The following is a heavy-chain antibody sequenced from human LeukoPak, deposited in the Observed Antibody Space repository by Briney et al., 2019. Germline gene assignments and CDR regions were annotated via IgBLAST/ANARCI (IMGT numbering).Heavy chain of an antibody. CDR1: GFTFSSYA. D-gene: IGHD2-2*01. J-gene: IGHJ4*02. V-gene: IGHV3-23*01. Sequence: GGSLRLSCAASGFTFSSYAMSWVRQAPGKGLEWVSAISGSGGSTYYADSVKGRFTISRDNAKNSLYLQMNSLRAEDTAVYYCAPQLDIVVVPAAGEADYWGQGTLVTVSS. CDR3: APQLDIVVVPAAGEADY. CDR2: ISGSGGST.